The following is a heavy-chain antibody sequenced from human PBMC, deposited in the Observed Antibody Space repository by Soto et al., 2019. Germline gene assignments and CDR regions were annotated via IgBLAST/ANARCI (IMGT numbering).Heavy chain of an antibody. V-gene: IGHV4-30-4*01. CDR3: AREDDGGDRDYYGLDV. Sequence: QVQLQESGPGLVRPSQTLSLTCTVSGGSISSDHYHWTWIRQPPGKGLEWIGYIHYSGSIYYNPSLQSRDTMSVDTSKNLFSLKLSSVTAADTAVYFCAREDDGGDRDYYGLDVWGQGTTVTVSS. D-gene: IGHD2-21*02. J-gene: IGHJ6*02. CDR1: GGSISSDHYH. CDR2: IHYSGSI.